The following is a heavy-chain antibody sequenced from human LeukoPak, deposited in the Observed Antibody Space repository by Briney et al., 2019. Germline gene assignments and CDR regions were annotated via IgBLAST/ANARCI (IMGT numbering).Heavy chain of an antibody. CDR3: ARRIAVADNWFDP. Sequence: SETLSLTCTVSGGSISSYYWSWIRQPPGKGLEWIGFIYYTGSTNYNPSLKSRLTISVDTSKNQFSLKLSSVTAADTAVYYCARRIAVADNWFDPWGQGTLVTVSS. CDR1: GGSISSYY. CDR2: IYYTGST. D-gene: IGHD6-19*01. V-gene: IGHV4-59*01. J-gene: IGHJ5*02.